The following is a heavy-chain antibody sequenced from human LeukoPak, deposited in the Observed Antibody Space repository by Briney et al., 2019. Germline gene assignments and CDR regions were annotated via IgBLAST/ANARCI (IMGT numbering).Heavy chain of an antibody. J-gene: IGHJ1*01. V-gene: IGHV3-30*18. D-gene: IGHD3-22*01. CDR3: AKDIYYYDSSRYFQH. CDR2: VSSDGSNK. Sequence: PGGSLRLSCAASGFTFSTYDMHWVRQAPGKGLEWVAVVSSDGSNKYYADSVKGRFTISRDNSKNTLYLQMNSLRAEDTAVYYCAKDIYYYDSSRYFQHWGQGTLVTVSS. CDR1: GFTFSTYD.